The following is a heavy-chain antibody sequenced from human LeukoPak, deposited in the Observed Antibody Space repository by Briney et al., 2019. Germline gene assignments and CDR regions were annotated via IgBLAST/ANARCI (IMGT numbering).Heavy chain of an antibody. D-gene: IGHD1-7*01. CDR1: GFTFDDYG. J-gene: IGHJ3*02. CDR3: AREGKLELLGSATVHAFDI. Sequence: GGSLRLSCAASGFTFDDYGMSWVRQAPGKGLEWVSGINWNGGSTGYADSVKGRFTISRDNAKNSLYLQMNSLRAEDTALYYCAREGKLELLGSATVHAFDIWGQGTMVTVSS. V-gene: IGHV3-20*04. CDR2: INWNGGST.